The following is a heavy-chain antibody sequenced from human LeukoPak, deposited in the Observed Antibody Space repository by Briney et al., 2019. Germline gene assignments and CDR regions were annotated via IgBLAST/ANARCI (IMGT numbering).Heavy chain of an antibody. V-gene: IGHV4-4*07. J-gene: IGHJ4*02. CDR3: ARSRGYSYGPQYYFDY. CDR1: GGSISSYY. D-gene: IGHD5-18*01. Sequence: SETLSLTCTVSGGSISSYYWSWIRQPAGKGPEWIGRIYTSGSTNYNPSLKSRVTMSVDTSKNQFSLKLSSVTAADTAVYYCARSRGYSYGPQYYFDYWGQGTLVTVSS. CDR2: IYTSGST.